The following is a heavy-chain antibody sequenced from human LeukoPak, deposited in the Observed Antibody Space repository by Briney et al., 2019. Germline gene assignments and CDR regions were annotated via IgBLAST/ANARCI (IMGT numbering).Heavy chain of an antibody. Sequence: TPSETLSLTCTVSGGSISSYYWSWIRQPPGKGLEWIGYIYYSGSTNYNPSLKSRVTISVDTSKNQFSLKLSSVTAADTAVYYCARVRSIAARPFDYWGQGTLVTVSS. CDR2: IYYSGST. CDR3: ARVRSIAARPFDY. CDR1: GGSISSYY. V-gene: IGHV4-59*01. J-gene: IGHJ4*02. D-gene: IGHD6-6*01.